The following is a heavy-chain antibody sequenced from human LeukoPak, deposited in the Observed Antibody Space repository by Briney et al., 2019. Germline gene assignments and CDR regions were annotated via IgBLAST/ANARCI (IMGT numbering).Heavy chain of an antibody. V-gene: IGHV3-33*08. CDR2: IWYDGSNK. CDR1: GFTFSNYA. CDR3: ARDYDFWGNNWFDP. D-gene: IGHD3/OR15-3a*01. Sequence: GRSLRLSCAASGFTFSNYAMHWVRQAPGKGLEWVAVIWYDGSNKYYADSVKGRFTISRDNSKNTLYLQMNSLRAEDTAVYYCARDYDFWGNNWFDPWGQGTLVTVSS. J-gene: IGHJ5*02.